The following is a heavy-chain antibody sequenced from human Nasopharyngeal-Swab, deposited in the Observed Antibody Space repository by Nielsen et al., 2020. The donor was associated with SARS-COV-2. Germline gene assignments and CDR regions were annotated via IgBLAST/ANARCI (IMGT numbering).Heavy chain of an antibody. CDR1: GFTFTDYY. Sequence: ASVKVSCKASGFTFTDYYIHWVRQAPGQGLEWMGIINSRDGSTSYAQQFKGRVTMTRDTSTTTVYMQLSRLSFEDTAVYYCAKVQDSTTRQNWFDPWGQGTLVTVSS. CDR2: INSRDGST. D-gene: IGHD2/OR15-2a*01. CDR3: AKVQDSTTRQNWFDP. J-gene: IGHJ5*02. V-gene: IGHV1-46*01.